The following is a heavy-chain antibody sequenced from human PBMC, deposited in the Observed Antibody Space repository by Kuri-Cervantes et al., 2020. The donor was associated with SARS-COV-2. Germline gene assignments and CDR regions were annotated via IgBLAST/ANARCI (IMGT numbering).Heavy chain of an antibody. CDR3: AMKSTRNSYYDSSGSFDY. J-gene: IGHJ4*02. CDR2: IKQDGSEK. V-gene: IGHV3-7*02. CDR1: GFTFSSYW. D-gene: IGHD3-22*01. Sequence: GESLKISCAASGFTFSSYWMSWVRQAPGKGLEWVANIKQDGSEKYYVDSVKGRFTISRDNAKNSLYLQMNSLRAEDTAVYYCAMKSTRNSYYDSSGSFDYWGQGTLVTVSS.